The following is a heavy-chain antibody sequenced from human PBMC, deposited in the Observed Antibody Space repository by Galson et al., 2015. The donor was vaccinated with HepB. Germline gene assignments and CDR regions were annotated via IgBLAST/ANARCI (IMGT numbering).Heavy chain of an antibody. Sequence: SLRLSCAASGFTFSSYGMHWVRQAPGKGLEWVAVISYDGSNKYYADSVKGRFTISRDNSKNTLYLQMNSLRAEDTAVYYCATVHSPRLIAVDYWGQGTLVTVSS. CDR1: GFTFSSYG. V-gene: IGHV3-30*03. J-gene: IGHJ4*02. CDR2: ISYDGSNK. CDR3: ATVHSPRLIAVDY. D-gene: IGHD6-6*01.